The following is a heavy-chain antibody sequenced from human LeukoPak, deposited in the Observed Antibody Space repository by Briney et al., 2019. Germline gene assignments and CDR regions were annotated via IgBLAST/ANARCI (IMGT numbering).Heavy chain of an antibody. D-gene: IGHD6-19*01. Sequence: GGSLRLSCAASGFTFSDYYMSWIRQAPGKGLEGVSYISSSGSTIYHADSMKGRSTISRDNAKNSLYLQMNSLRAEDTAVYYCASSGQGGWSSTWGQGTLVTVSS. CDR1: GFTFSDYY. V-gene: IGHV3-11*01. J-gene: IGHJ5*02. CDR2: ISSSGSTI. CDR3: ASSGQGGWSST.